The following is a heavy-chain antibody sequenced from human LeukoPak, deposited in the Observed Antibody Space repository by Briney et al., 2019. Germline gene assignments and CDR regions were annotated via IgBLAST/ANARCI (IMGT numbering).Heavy chain of an antibody. CDR2: ISNSGNTI. D-gene: IGHD5-18*01. CDR1: GFTFSSYS. CDR3: SRLRGYSYGYADY. V-gene: IGHV3-48*04. J-gene: IGHJ4*02. Sequence: PGGSLRLSCAASGFTFSSYSMNWVRQAPGKGLEWVSYISNSGNTIDYADSVKGRFTISRDNAKNSLYLQMDSLRAEDTAVYYCSRLRGYSYGYADYWGQGTLVTVSS.